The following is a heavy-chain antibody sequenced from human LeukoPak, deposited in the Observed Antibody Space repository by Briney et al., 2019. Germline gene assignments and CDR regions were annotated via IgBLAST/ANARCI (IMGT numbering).Heavy chain of an antibody. CDR2: IYYSDNI. CDR1: GGSISSRNW. D-gene: IGHD4-17*01. J-gene: IGHJ4*02. V-gene: IGHV4-4*02. CDR3: ARVPTVTFFDY. Sequence: SETLSLTCAVSGGSISSRNWWSWVRQPPGKGLEWIGSIYYSDNIYYNPSLKSRVTISVDTSKNQFSLKLSSVTAADTAVYYCARVPTVTFFDYWGQGTLVTVSS.